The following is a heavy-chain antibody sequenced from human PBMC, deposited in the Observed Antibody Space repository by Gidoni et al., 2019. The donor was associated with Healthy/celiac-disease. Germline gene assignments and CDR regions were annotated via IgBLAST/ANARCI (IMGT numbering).Heavy chain of an antibody. J-gene: IGHJ4*02. CDR3: AREGRYCSSTSCYHVDY. Sequence: QAQLQQWGAGLLKPSETLSLPCAFYGAAFRGYYWSWIRQPPGKGLEWIGEINHSGSTNYNPSLKSRVTISVDTSKNQFSLKLSSVTAADTAVYYCAREGRYCSSTSCYHVDYWGQGTLVTVSS. CDR2: INHSGST. CDR1: GAAFRGYY. D-gene: IGHD2-2*01. V-gene: IGHV4-34*01.